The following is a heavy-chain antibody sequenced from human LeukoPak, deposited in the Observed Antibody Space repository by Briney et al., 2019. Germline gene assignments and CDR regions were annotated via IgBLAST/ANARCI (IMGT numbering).Heavy chain of an antibody. CDR1: GFTFSSYG. Sequence: PGGSLRLSCAASGFTFSSYGMHWVRQAPGKGLEWVAVISYDGSNKYYADSVKGRFTISRDNSKNTLYLQMNSLRAEDTAVYYCAKVGNGSGSYYADYWGQGTLVTVSS. CDR3: AKVGNGSGSYYADY. V-gene: IGHV3-30*18. CDR2: ISYDGSNK. J-gene: IGHJ4*02. D-gene: IGHD3-10*01.